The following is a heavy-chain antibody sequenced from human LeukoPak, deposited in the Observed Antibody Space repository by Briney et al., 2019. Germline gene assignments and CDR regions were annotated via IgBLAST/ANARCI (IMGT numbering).Heavy chain of an antibody. CDR2: ISGYNGNT. D-gene: IGHD3-10*01. CDR3: ARDRPYYGSGRTFYFDF. J-gene: IGHJ4*02. Sequence: ASVKVSCKASGYTFISYSINWVRQAPGQGLEWMGWISGYNGNTKYAQKLQGRVIMTTDTSTSTAYMELRSLRSDDTAVYYCARDRPYYGSGRTFYFDFWGQGTLVTVSS. CDR1: GYTFISYS. V-gene: IGHV1-18*04.